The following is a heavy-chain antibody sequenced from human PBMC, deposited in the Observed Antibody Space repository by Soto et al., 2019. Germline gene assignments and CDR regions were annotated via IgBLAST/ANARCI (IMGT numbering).Heavy chain of an antibody. CDR1: GFSLASFV. Sequence: QEHLVESGGGVVQPGKSLRLSCTASGFSLASFVVHWVRQAPGKGLEWVSLISFDGSRKEYIDSVKGRFTISRDNFKNALYMEIDYLRPEDTAVYYGATVRRLTMTGREFYYGLDVWGQGTTVTVSS. J-gene: IGHJ6*02. CDR2: ISFDGSRK. D-gene: IGHD3-10*01. V-gene: IGHV3-30-3*01. CDR3: ATVRRLTMTGREFYYGLDV.